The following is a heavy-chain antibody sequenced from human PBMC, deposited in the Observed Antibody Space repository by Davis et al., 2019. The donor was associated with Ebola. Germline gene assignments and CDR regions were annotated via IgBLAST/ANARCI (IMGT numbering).Heavy chain of an antibody. CDR2: INTETGNP. CDR3: ARSKAVHDAFDV. CDR1: GYTFTNYA. V-gene: IGHV7-4-1*02. J-gene: IGHJ3*01. Sequence: ASVKVSCKASGYTFTNYAMNWVRQAPGQGLEWMGWINTETGNPTCAQGYTGRFDFSLDTSVSTAYLLISSLKPDDTAVYYCARSKAVHDAFDVWGQGTLVTVSS. D-gene: IGHD1-1*01.